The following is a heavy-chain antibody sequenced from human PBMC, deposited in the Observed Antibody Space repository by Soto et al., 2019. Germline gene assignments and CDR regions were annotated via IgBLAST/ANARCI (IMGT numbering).Heavy chain of an antibody. D-gene: IGHD6-6*01. CDR1: GGSFSGYY. CDR2: INHSGST. V-gene: IGHV4-34*01. Sequence: KTSETLSLTCAVYGGSFSGYYWSWIRQPPGKGLEWIGEINHSGSTNYNPSLKSRVTISVDTSKNQFSLKLSSVTAADTAVYYCARGDTSNSYYFDYWGQGTLVTVSS. CDR3: ARGDTSNSYYFDY. J-gene: IGHJ4*02.